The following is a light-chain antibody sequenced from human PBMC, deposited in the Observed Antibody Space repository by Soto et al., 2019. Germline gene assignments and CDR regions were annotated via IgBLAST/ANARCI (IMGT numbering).Light chain of an antibody. V-gene: IGKV3-20*01. J-gene: IGKJ1*01. CDR3: QQYHNSILM. CDR2: GAS. CDR1: QSVSSSH. Sequence: ENVSTQSPGTLSLSPGERATLSCRASQSVSSSHLAWYQQKPGQAPRLLMYGASSRATGIPDRFSGGGSGADFTLTISRLEPEDFGVYYCQQYHNSILMFGQGTKVEIK.